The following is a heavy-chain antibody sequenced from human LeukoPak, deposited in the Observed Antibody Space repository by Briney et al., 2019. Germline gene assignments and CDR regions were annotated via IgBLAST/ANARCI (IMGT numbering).Heavy chain of an antibody. D-gene: IGHD6-13*01. CDR1: GGTISSYY. J-gene: IGHJ4*02. Sequence: SETLSLTCTVSGGTISSYYWSWMRQPPGKGLDWIGYIYYSGSTNYNPSLKSRVTISVDTSKNQFSLKLNSVTAADTAVYYCARRKGSSWYLVVDYWGQGTLVTVSS. CDR2: IYYSGST. V-gene: IGHV4-59*01. CDR3: ARRKGSSWYLVVDY.